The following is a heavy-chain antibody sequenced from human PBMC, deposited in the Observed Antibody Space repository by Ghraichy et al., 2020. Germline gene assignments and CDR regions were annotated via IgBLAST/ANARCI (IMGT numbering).Heavy chain of an antibody. D-gene: IGHD3-22*01. CDR2: ISVYNGNT. V-gene: IGHV1-18*04. J-gene: IGHJ4*02. CDR3: ARDYYYDSSGYQYFEY. CDR1: GYTFSNYG. Sequence: APVKVSCKASGYTFSNYGMSWVRQAPGQGPEWMGWISVYNGNTNYAQNLQGRVTMTTDTSTSTAYMELRSLRSDDTAVYYCARDYYYDSSGYQYFEYWGQGTLVTVSS.